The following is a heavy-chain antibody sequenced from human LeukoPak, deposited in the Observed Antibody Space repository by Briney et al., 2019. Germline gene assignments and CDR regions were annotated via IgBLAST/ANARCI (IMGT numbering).Heavy chain of an antibody. V-gene: IGHV5-51*01. D-gene: IGHD5-12*01. J-gene: IGHJ4*02. Sequence: GESLKISCKGSGYRFTSYWIGWVRQMPGKGLEWMGIIYPVDSDTRYSPSFQGQVTISADKSISTAYLQWSSLKASDTAMYYCARPRGYSGYDFTNFDYWGQGTLITVSS. CDR2: IYPVDSDT. CDR3: ARPRGYSGYDFTNFDY. CDR1: GYRFTSYW.